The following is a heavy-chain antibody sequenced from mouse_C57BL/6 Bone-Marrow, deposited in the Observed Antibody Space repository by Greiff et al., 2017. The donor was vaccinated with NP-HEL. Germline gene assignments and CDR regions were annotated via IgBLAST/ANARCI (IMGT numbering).Heavy chain of an antibody. Sequence: QVQLQQPGAELVRPGSSVKLSCKASGYTFTSYWMHWVKQRPIQGLEWIGNIDPSDSETHYNQKFKDKATLTVDKSSSTAYMQLSSLTSEDSAVYYCARRDDYFYAMDYWGQGTSVTVSA. CDR1: GYTFTSYW. V-gene: IGHV1-52*01. D-gene: IGHD2-3*01. CDR2: IDPSDSET. CDR3: ARRDDYFYAMDY. J-gene: IGHJ4*01.